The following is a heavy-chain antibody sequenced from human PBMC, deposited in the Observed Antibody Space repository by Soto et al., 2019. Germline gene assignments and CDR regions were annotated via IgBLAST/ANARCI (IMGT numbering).Heavy chain of an antibody. CDR1: GYTFTSYG. Sequence: SVKVSCKASGYTFTSYGISWVRQAPGQGLEWMGGINPVYGKTNYAQKFQGRVTITADEATSTAYMELSSLRSEDTAVYYCVRDMQLWRLDSWGQGTLVTVSS. J-gene: IGHJ4*02. CDR3: VRDMQLWRLDS. V-gene: IGHV1-69*13. CDR2: INPVYGKT. D-gene: IGHD2-21*01.